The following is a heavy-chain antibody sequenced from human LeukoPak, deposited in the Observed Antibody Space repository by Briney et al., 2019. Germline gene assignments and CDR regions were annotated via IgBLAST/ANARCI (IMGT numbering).Heavy chain of an antibody. Sequence: GASVKVSCKVSGYTLTELSMHWVRQAPGKGLEWMGGFDPEDGETIYAQKFQGRVTMTEDTSTDTAYMELSSLRSEDTAVYYCATGHYYDSSGLRAFDIWGQGTMVTVSS. CDR1: GYTLTELS. D-gene: IGHD3-22*01. CDR2: FDPEDGET. J-gene: IGHJ3*02. V-gene: IGHV1-24*01. CDR3: ATGHYYDSSGLRAFDI.